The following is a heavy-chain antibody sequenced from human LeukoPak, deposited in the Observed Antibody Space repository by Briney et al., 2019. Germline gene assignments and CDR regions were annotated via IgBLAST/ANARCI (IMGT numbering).Heavy chain of an antibody. CDR1: GGTFNNSA. V-gene: IGHV1-69*05. Sequence: SVKVSCKTSGGTFNNSAISWLRQAPGQGLEWLGGIMPLFGTAGYAQKFQGRVTMTKDESTRTAYLELTSLTSDDTAVYYCARDVHGDYGSGWFDPWGQGTLVSVSS. CDR2: IMPLFGTA. CDR3: ARDVHGDYGSGWFDP. D-gene: IGHD4-17*01. J-gene: IGHJ5*02.